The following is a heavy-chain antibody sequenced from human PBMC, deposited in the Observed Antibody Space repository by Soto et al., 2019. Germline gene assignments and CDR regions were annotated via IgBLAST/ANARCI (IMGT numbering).Heavy chain of an antibody. V-gene: IGHV3-23*01. Sequence: GGSLRLSCAASGFTFSSSAMRWVRQAPGKGLEWVSAISGSGSNTYYADSVMGRFTISRDNSKNTLSLQMNSLRAEDTAVYYCAKVLAASMDVWGQGTMVTVSS. D-gene: IGHD6-25*01. CDR1: GFTFSSSA. CDR3: AKVLAASMDV. J-gene: IGHJ6*02. CDR2: ISGSGSNT.